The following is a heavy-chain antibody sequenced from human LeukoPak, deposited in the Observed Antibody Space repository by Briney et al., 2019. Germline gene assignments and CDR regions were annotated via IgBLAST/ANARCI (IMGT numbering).Heavy chain of an antibody. V-gene: IGHV4-38-2*02. CDR1: GYSISSGYY. J-gene: IGHJ4*02. D-gene: IGHD3-10*01. CDR3: ARDSYYYGSGSYPLRQD. Sequence: SETLSLTCTVSGYSISSGYYWGWIRQPPGKGLEWIGSIYHSGSTYYNPSLKSRVTISVDTSKNQFSLKLSSVTAADTAVYYCARDSYYYGSGSYPLRQDWGQGTLVTVSS. CDR2: IYHSGST.